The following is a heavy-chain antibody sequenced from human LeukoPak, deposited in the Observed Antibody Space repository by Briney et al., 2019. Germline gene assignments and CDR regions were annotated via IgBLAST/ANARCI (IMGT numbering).Heavy chain of an antibody. CDR1: GYSISSGYY. D-gene: IGHD1-1*01. CDR3: AREPQVYNLNDFRGWFDP. CDR2: IYHSGST. J-gene: IGHJ5*02. V-gene: IGHV4-38-2*02. Sequence: SETLSLTCTVSGYSISSGYYWGWIRQPPGKGLEWIGSIYHSGSTYYNPSLKSRVTISVDTSKNQFSLKLSSVTAADTAVYYCAREPQVYNLNDFRGWFDPWGQGTLVTVSS.